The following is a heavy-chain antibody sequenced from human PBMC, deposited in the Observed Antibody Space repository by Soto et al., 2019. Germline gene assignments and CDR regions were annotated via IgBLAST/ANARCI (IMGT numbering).Heavy chain of an antibody. CDR1: GFTFSSYE. J-gene: IGHJ4*02. Sequence: EVQLVESGGGLVQPGGSLRLSCAASGFTFSSYEMNWVRQAPGKGLEWVSYISSSGSTIYYADSVKGRFTISRDNAKNSRYQKMNSLRAEDTAVYYCARDGAGGKKVGATTGGGIGGYFDYWGQGTLVTVSS. CDR2: ISSSGSTI. V-gene: IGHV3-48*03. CDR3: ARDGAGGKKVGATTGGGIGGYFDY. D-gene: IGHD1-26*01.